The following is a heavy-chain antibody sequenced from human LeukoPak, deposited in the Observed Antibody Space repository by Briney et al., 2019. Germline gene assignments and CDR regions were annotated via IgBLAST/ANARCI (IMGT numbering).Heavy chain of an antibody. J-gene: IGHJ4*02. CDR1: GGSISSGGYY. V-gene: IGHV4-31*03. CDR3: ARGLLLTATNLYFDY. CDR2: IYYSGST. D-gene: IGHD3-10*01. Sequence: PSETLSLTCTVSGGSISSGGYYWSWIRQHPGKGLEGIGYIYYSGSTCYNPSLKSRVTISVDTSKNQFSLKLSSVTAADTAVYYCARGLLLTATNLYFDYWGQGTLVTVSS.